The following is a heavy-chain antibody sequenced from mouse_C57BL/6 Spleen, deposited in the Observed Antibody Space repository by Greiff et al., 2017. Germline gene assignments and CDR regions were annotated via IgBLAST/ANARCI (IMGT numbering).Heavy chain of an antibody. V-gene: IGHV1-54*01. Sequence: QVQLQQSGAELVRPGTSVQVSCKASGYAFTNYLIAWVKQRPGQGLEWIGVINPGSGGTNYNEKFKGKATLTADKSSSTAYMQLSSLTSEDSAVYFCARGDDYDGFAYWGQGTLVTVSA. CDR3: ARGDDYDGFAY. CDR2: INPGSGGT. J-gene: IGHJ3*01. CDR1: GYAFTNYL. D-gene: IGHD2-4*01.